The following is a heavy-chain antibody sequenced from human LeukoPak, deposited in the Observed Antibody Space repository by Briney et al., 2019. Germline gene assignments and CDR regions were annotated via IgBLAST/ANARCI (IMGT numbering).Heavy chain of an antibody. CDR3: ARDVGSGWFDY. V-gene: IGHV3-48*03. D-gene: IGHD6-19*01. J-gene: IGHJ4*02. CDR1: GFTFSSFE. CDR2: MSNSGRTI. Sequence: GGSLRLSCAAFGFTFSSFEMNWVRQAPGKGLEWVSYMSNSGRTIYYTDSVKGRFTISRDNAKNSLYLQMNSLRAEDTAVYYCARDVGSGWFDYWGQGTLVTVSS.